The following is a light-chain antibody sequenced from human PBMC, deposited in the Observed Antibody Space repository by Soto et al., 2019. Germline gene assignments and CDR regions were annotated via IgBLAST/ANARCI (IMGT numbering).Light chain of an antibody. J-gene: IGLJ3*02. CDR2: NTI. V-gene: IGLV1-40*01. CDR3: QSYDRSLSGWV. CDR1: SSNIGAGYD. Sequence: QSVLTQPPSVSGARGQRVTISCTGSSSNIGAGYDVQWYQQVPGTAPKLLISNTINRPSGVPDRFSGSRSDTSASLAITGIQADDEADYYCQSYDRSLSGWVFGGGTKLTVL.